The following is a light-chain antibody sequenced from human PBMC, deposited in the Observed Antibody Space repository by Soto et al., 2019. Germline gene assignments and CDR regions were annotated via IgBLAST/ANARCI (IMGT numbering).Light chain of an antibody. CDR2: AAS. CDR3: QQSYTSRIT. V-gene: IGKV1-39*01. J-gene: IGKJ5*01. CDR1: QSISSY. Sequence: EIQMTQSPSSLSASVGDRVTITCRASQSISSYLSWYQQKPGKAPKLLIFAASSLQSGVPSRFSGSGSGTDFTLTVSNLQPEDFATYYCQQSYTSRITFGLGTRLEIK.